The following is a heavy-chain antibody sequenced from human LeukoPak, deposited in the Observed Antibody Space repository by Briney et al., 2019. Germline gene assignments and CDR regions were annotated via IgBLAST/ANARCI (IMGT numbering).Heavy chain of an antibody. D-gene: IGHD4-17*01. V-gene: IGHV3-11*04. Sequence: GGSLRLSCAASGFTFSDYYMSWIRQAPVKGLEWVSYISSSGGTIYYADSVKGRFTISRDNAKNSLYLQMNSLRAEDTAVYYCAATTVTPFDYWGQGTLVTVSS. J-gene: IGHJ4*02. CDR1: GFTFSDYY. CDR3: AATTVTPFDY. CDR2: ISSSGGTI.